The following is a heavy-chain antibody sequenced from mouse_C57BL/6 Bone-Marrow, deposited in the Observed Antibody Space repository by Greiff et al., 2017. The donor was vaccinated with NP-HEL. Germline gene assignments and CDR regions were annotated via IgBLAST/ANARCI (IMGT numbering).Heavy chain of an antibody. J-gene: IGHJ4*01. CDR2: IDPENGDT. CDR3: TTDYGSRLYAMDY. Sequence: VQLQQSGAELVRPGASVKLSCTASGFNIKDDYMHWVKQRPEQGLEWIGRIDPENGDTEYASKFQGKATITADTSSNTAYLQLSSLTSEDTAVYYCTTDYGSRLYAMDYWGQGTSVTVSS. V-gene: IGHV14-4*01. CDR1: GFNIKDDY. D-gene: IGHD1-1*01.